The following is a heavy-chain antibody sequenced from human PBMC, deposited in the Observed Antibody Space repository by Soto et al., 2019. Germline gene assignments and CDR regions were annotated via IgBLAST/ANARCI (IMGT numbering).Heavy chain of an antibody. CDR2: IIPNFDTP. Sequence: QVQLVQSGAEVKKPGSSVKLSCKASGDSFNTFAVTWVRQAPGQGLEWMGGIIPNFDTPNYAQKFQGRVTIIADKSKSTSYMELSSLRSGDTAVYYCARPYYDSSGYYLWYFDYWCQGTLVTVSS. D-gene: IGHD3-22*01. V-gene: IGHV1-69*06. J-gene: IGHJ4*02. CDR1: GDSFNTFA. CDR3: ARPYYDSSGYYLWYFDY.